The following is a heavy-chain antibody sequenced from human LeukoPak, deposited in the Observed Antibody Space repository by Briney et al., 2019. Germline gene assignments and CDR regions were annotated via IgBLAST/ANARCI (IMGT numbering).Heavy chain of an antibody. D-gene: IGHD2-21*01. J-gene: IGHJ4*02. CDR3: ARVFGFTKGYYFDY. Sequence: PGGSLRLSCAASGFTFSSYWMSWVRQAPGKGLEWVANIKQDGSEKYYVDSVKGRFTISRDNAKNSLYLQMNSLRAEDTAVYYCARVFGFTKGYYFDYWGQGTLVTVSS. CDR1: GFTFSSYW. CDR2: IKQDGSEK. V-gene: IGHV3-7*01.